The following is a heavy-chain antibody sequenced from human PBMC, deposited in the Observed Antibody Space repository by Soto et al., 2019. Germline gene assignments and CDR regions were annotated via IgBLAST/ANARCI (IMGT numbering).Heavy chain of an antibody. CDR2: IWYDGSNK. V-gene: IGHV3-33*01. CDR3: ARGPGRPPLRNYGMDV. CDR1: GFIFNRYG. J-gene: IGHJ6*02. Sequence: QVQLVESGGGVVQPGRSLRLSCAASGFIFNRYGMHWVRQVPGKGLEWVADIWYDGSNKNYADSVKGRFTISRDNSKNTLCLQMNSLRAEDTGVYYCARGPGRPPLRNYGMDVWGQGTTVTVSS.